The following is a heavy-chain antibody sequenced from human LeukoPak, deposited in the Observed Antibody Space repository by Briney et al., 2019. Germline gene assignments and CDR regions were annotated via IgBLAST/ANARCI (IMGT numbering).Heavy chain of an antibody. CDR2: IYTSGST. J-gene: IGHJ3*02. CDR3: ARESAIVVVVSSGAFDI. D-gene: IGHD2-15*01. CDR1: GGSISSGSYY. Sequence: PSETLSLTCTVSGGSISSGSYYWGWSRQPAGRGLEWIVRIYTSGSTNYNPSLKSRVTISVDTSKNQFSLKLSSVTAADTAVYYCARESAIVVVVSSGAFDIWGQGTMVTVSS. V-gene: IGHV4-61*02.